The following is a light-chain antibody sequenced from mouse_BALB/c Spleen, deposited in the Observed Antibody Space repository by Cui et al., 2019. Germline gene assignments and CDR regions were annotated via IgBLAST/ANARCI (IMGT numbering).Light chain of an antibody. CDR2: LAS. Sequence: NIVLTQSPASLAVCLGQRATISCRASESVDNYGNSFMHWYQQKPGQPPKLLIYLASNLESGVPARFSGSGSRTDFTLTIDPVEADDAATYYCQQNNEDPYTFGGGTKLEIK. V-gene: IGKV3-10*01. J-gene: IGKJ2*01. CDR3: QQNNEDPYT. CDR1: ESVDNYGNSF.